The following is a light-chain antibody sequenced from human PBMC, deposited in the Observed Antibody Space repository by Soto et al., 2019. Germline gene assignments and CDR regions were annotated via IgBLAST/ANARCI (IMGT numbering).Light chain of an antibody. V-gene: IGLV2-14*01. Sequence: QSALTQPASVSGSPGQSITISCTGTSGDVGGYNYVSWYQQHPGKAPKLMIYDVSNRPSGVSNRFSGSKSGNTASLTISGLQADDEADYYCSSYTGSGTYVFGTGTKLTVL. CDR2: DVS. CDR3: SSYTGSGTYV. CDR1: SGDVGGYNY. J-gene: IGLJ1*01.